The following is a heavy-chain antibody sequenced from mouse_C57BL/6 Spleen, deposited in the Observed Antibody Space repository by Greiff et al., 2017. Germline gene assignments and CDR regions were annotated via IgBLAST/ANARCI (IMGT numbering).Heavy chain of an antibody. CDR1: GYTFTSYW. V-gene: IGHV1-69*01. CDR2: IDPSDSYT. J-gene: IGHJ1*03. CDR3: AVYGDYWYFDV. Sequence: QVQLQQPGAELVMPGASVKLSCKASGYTFTSYWMHWVKQRPGQGLEWIGEIDPSDSYTNYNQKFKGKSTLTVDKSSSTAYMQLGSLTSEDSAVYYCAVYGDYWYFDVWGTGITVTVSS. D-gene: IGHD2-13*01.